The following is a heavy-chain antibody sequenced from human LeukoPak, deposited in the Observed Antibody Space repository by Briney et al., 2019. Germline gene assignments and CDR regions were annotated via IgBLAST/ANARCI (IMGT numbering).Heavy chain of an antibody. V-gene: IGHV1-18*01. D-gene: IGHD1-26*01. CDR2: ISAYNGNT. Sequence: ASVKVSCKASGYTFTSYGISWVRQAPGQGLEWMEWISAYNGNTNYAQKLQGRVTMTTDTSTSTAYMELRSLRSDDTAVYYCARNHIVGAAHDAFDIWGQGTMVTVSS. CDR3: ARNHIVGAAHDAFDI. CDR1: GYTFTSYG. J-gene: IGHJ3*02.